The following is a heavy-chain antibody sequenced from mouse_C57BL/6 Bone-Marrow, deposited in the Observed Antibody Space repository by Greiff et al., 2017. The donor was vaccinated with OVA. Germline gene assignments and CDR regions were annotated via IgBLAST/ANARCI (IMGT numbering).Heavy chain of an antibody. CDR2: ISYSGST. V-gene: IGHV3-8*01. CDR3: ARWRYYYGSSYEYFDV. Sequence: DVKLQESGPGLAKPSQTLSLTCSVTGYSITSDYWNWIRKFPGNKLEYMGYISYSGSTYYNPSLKSRISITRDTSKNQYYLQLNSVTTEDTATYYCARWRYYYGSSYEYFDVWGTGTTVTVSS. D-gene: IGHD1-1*01. CDR1: GYSITSDY. J-gene: IGHJ1*03.